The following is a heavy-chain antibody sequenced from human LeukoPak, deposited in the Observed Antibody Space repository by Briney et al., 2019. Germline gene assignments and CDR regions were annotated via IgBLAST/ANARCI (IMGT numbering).Heavy chain of an antibody. CDR2: ISISGDTT. J-gene: IGHJ4*02. CDR3: ANEIRPNDY. Sequence: GSLRLSCGASGFTFISHAMTWVRQAPGKGLEWVSAISISGDTTYYADAVKGRFTISRDNSKNTVYLQMNSLRAEDTAVYYCANEIRPNDYWGQGTLVTVSS. V-gene: IGHV3-23*01. D-gene: IGHD4-17*01. CDR1: GFTFISHA.